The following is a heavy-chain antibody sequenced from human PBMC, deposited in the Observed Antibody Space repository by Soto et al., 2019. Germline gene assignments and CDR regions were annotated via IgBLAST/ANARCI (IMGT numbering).Heavy chain of an antibody. CDR1: GASVTNDGYY. CDR3: ARDVSGYSSRAFDY. J-gene: IGHJ4*02. Sequence: QVQLQESGPGLVKPSETLSLTCTVSGASVTNDGYYWSWVRQPPGKGLEWIGYISNSGSTKYSPSLKSRITISVDMSKNQFSLKVNSMTAADTGVYFCARDVSGYSSRAFDYWGRGMLVTVSS. V-gene: IGHV4-61*08. CDR2: ISNSGST. D-gene: IGHD6-25*01.